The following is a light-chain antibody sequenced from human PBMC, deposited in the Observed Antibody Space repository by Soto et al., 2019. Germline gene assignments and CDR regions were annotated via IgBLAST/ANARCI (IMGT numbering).Light chain of an antibody. CDR3: QQYYSYPWT. CDR2: SAS. Sequence: DIQMTQSPSSLSASVGDRFTITCQASQDISNYLNWYHQKPCKAPNLLIYSASTLQSGFPSSFIGSGSGTDITLTISCLKSEDFATYYCQQYYSYPWTFGQGTKV. J-gene: IGKJ1*01. CDR1: QDISNY. V-gene: IGKV1-16*01.